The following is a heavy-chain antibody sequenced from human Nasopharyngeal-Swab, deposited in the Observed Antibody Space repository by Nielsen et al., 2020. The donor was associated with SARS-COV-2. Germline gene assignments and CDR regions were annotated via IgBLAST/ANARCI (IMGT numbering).Heavy chain of an antibody. V-gene: IGHV1-18*01. CDR2: ISAYNGNT. Sequence: VNVTCRACGDTVISYGISWVGQPPAQELEWTGWISAYNGNTNYAQKLQGRGTMTTDTSTSTAYMELRSLRSDDTAVYYCARDNYYDSSGQLFDYWGQGTLVTVSS. CDR3: ARDNYYDSSGQLFDY. CDR1: GDTVISYG. J-gene: IGHJ4*02. D-gene: IGHD3-22*01.